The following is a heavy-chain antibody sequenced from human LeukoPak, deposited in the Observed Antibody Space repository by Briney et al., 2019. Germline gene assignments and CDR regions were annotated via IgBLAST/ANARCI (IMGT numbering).Heavy chain of an antibody. CDR1: GGSIDSSSYY. J-gene: IGHJ5*02. V-gene: IGHV4-39*07. CDR3: ARPGGSTTSYNWFDP. CDR2: IHYNGNT. Sequence: PSETLSLTCTVSGGSIDSSSYYWGWIRQPPGKGLEWIASIHYNGNTYYNPSLKSRVTISVDTSKNQFSLKLTSVTAADTAIYYCARPGGSTTSYNWFDPWGQGTLDTVSS. D-gene: IGHD3-16*01.